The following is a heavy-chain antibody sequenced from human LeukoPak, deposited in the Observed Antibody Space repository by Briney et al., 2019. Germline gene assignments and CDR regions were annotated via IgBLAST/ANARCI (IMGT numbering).Heavy chain of an antibody. D-gene: IGHD3-10*01. J-gene: IGHJ4*02. CDR2: IKSKTDGGTA. Sequence: GGSLRLSCAASGFTFSNAWMSWVRQAPGKGLEWVGRIKSKTDGGTADYAAPVKGRFTISRDDSKNTLFLQMNSLKTEDTAVYYCTLPWGSGSYYDYWGQGTLVTVSS. CDR1: GFTFSNAW. CDR3: TLPWGSGSYYDY. V-gene: IGHV3-15*01.